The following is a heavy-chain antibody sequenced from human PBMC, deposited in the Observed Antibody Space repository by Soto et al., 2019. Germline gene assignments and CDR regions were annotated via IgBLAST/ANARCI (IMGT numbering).Heavy chain of an antibody. Sequence: QVQLVESGETSVKPGGSLRLSCAAPGFAFSDYYMNWIRQAPGKGLEWISYISPSGRTIYYADSVKGRFTVSRDNANNSLFLQLNNLRAEDTAVYYCARATQYSGTYYVYFQHWGLGTLVTVSS. CDR3: ARATQYSGTYYVYFQH. D-gene: IGHD1-26*01. CDR1: GFAFSDYY. V-gene: IGHV3-11*01. CDR2: ISPSGRTI. J-gene: IGHJ1*01.